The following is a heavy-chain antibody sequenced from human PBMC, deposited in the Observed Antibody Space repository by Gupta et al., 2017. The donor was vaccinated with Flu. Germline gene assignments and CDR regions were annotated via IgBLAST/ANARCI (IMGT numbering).Heavy chain of an antibody. CDR2: VDNDGSGT. V-gene: IGHV3-74*01. Sequence: VSRVDNDGSGTSYADSVKGRFTISRDNAKNTLYLQMNSLRAEDTAVYYCATVFEYWSQGTLVTVSS. J-gene: IGHJ4*02. CDR3: ATVFEY. D-gene: IGHD2-21*02.